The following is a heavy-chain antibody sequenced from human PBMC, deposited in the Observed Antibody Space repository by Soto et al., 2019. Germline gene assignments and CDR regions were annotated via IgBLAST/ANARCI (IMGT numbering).Heavy chain of an antibody. D-gene: IGHD6-6*01. J-gene: IGHJ3*02. CDR3: VSLVERSDIAFDI. V-gene: IGHV3-74*01. CDR2: INGDGSST. Sequence: EVQLVESGGGLVQPGGSLRLSCAASGFTFRRYWMHWVHQASGKGLVWVSRINGDGSSTSYADSVKGRFTISRDNAKNTLYLQMNSLRAEDTAVYYCVSLVERSDIAFDIWGQGTMVTVSS. CDR1: GFTFRRYW.